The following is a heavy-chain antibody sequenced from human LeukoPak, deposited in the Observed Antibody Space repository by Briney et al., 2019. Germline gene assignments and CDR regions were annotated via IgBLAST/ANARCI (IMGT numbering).Heavy chain of an antibody. CDR2: IGTVGDT. D-gene: IGHD6-25*01. V-gene: IGHV3-13*01. J-gene: IGHJ6*04. CDR1: GFTFSSSD. Sequence: GGSLRLSCAASGFTFSSSDMHWVRQATGKGLEWVSAIGTVGDTYYAASVKGRFTISRENAKNSLYLQMNSLRGEDTAVYYCARDGTPIYSSGWVYMDVWGKGTTVTISS. CDR3: ARDGTPIYSSGWVYMDV.